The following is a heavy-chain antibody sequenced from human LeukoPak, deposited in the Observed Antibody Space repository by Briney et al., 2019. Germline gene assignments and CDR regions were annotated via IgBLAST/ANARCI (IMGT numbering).Heavy chain of an antibody. Sequence: GGSLRLSCAASRFTFSTYGMSWVRQAPGKGLEWVSSISGGGGSTYYADSVKGRFTISRDNSKNTLYLQMNSLRAEDTAVYYCAKSSYYDSSGYYREYYFDYWGQGTLVTVSS. CDR3: AKSSYYDSSGYYREYYFDY. V-gene: IGHV3-23*01. CDR1: RFTFSTYG. D-gene: IGHD3-22*01. J-gene: IGHJ4*02. CDR2: ISGGGGST.